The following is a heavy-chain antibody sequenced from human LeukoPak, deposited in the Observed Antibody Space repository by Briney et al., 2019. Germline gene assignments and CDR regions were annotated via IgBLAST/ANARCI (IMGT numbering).Heavy chain of an antibody. Sequence: SETLSLTCTVSGGSISSYYWSWIRQPPGKGLEWIGYIYYSGITNYNPSLKSRVTISLDTSKNQFSLRLSSVTAADTAVYYCASIDSSGYRAFDYWGQGTLVTVSS. CDR1: GGSISSYY. V-gene: IGHV4-59*01. D-gene: IGHD3-22*01. J-gene: IGHJ4*02. CDR2: IYYSGIT. CDR3: ASIDSSGYRAFDY.